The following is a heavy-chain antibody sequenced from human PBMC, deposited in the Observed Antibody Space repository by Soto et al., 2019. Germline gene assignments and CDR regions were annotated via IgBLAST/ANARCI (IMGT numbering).Heavy chain of an antibody. CDR1: GGTFSSYA. CDR2: IIPIFGTA. CDR3: ARRSGLRWYYYFDY. V-gene: IGHV1-69*13. D-gene: IGHD4-17*01. Sequence: SVEVSCKASGGTFSSYAISRVRQAPGQGLEWMGGIIPIFGTANYAQKFQGRVTITADESTSTAYMELSSLRSEDTAVYYCARRSGLRWYYYFDYWGQGTLVTVSS. J-gene: IGHJ4*02.